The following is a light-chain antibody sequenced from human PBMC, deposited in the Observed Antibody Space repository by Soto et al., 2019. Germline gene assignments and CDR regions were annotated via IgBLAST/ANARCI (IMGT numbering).Light chain of an antibody. CDR3: QQYGSSPIT. J-gene: IGKJ5*01. CDR1: QSVSSN. CDR2: GAS. Sequence: EIVITHSPATLSLSPLEISTLSCMASQSVSSNLAWHQQRPGQAPRLLIYGASSRATGIPDRISGSGSGTDFTLTISRLEPEDFAVYYCQQYGSSPITFGQGTRLEIK. V-gene: IGKV3-20*01.